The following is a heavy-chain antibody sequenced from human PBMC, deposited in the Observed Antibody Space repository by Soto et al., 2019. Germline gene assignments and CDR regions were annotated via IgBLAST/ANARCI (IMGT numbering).Heavy chain of an antibody. V-gene: IGHV3-74*01. Sequence: EVQLVESGGGLVQPGGSLRLSCAASGFTFSNYWMYWVRQAPGKALVWISQINTDGSTTTYADSVKGRCTISRDNAKNTLYLQMSSLRAEDTAVYYCARGTPFDCWGQGALVTVSS. CDR2: INTDGSTT. J-gene: IGHJ4*02. CDR1: GFTFSNYW. CDR3: ARGTPFDC. D-gene: IGHD1-7*01.